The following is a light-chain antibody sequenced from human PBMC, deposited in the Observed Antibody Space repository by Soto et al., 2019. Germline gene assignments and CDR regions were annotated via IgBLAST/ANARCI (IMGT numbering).Light chain of an antibody. Sequence: IQLTQSPSFLSASVGDRVTITCRASQGISSYLAWYHQKPGKAPKLLIYATSSLQSGVPSRFSGSGSGRDFTLTISSLQPEDFATYYCLQDYNYPRTFGQGTKVDIK. CDR3: LQDYNYPRT. V-gene: IGKV1-6*01. CDR2: ATS. CDR1: QGISSY. J-gene: IGKJ1*01.